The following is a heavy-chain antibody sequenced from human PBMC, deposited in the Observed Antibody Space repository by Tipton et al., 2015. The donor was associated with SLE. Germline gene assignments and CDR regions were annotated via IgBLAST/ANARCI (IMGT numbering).Heavy chain of an antibody. D-gene: IGHD6-13*01. CDR2: IYYNGST. Sequence: GLVKPSETLSLTCTVSGGPMSSSSSSWGWIRQPPGKGLEWIATIYYNGSTYYNPSLKSRATISGASSEKHFSLKLSSVTAADTAIYYCALGQQLPTFDIWGQGTLVTVSS. CDR3: ALGQQLPTFDI. J-gene: IGHJ3*02. CDR1: GGPMSSSSSS. V-gene: IGHV4-39*02.